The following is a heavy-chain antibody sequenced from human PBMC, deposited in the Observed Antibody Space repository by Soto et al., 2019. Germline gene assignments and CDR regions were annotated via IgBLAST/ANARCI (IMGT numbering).Heavy chain of an antibody. CDR2: ISFDGNNK. D-gene: IGHD2-15*01. V-gene: IGHV3-30*03. Sequence: VHLVESGGGGVQPGRSKRLSCVVSGFTFNDYAIHWVRQAPGKGLEWVAVISFDGNNKFYADSVKGRFTISRDRSKTTAYLQMNNLRGEDTAVYYCARDHWDCSGGGCNPHQLNFFAMDVWGQGTTVTVSS. CDR3: ARDHWDCSGGGCNPHQLNFFAMDV. CDR1: GFTFNDYA. J-gene: IGHJ6*02.